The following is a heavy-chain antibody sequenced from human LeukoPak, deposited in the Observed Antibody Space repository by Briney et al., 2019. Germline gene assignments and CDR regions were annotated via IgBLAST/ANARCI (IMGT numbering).Heavy chain of an antibody. D-gene: IGHD1-7*01. Sequence: GGSLRLSCAASGFTFSSYDLSWVRQAPGKGLEWVSSISSSSSYIYYADSVKGRFTISRDNAKNSLYLQMNSLRAEDTAVYYCARDGVMITGTMTYWGQGTLVTVSS. CDR2: ISSSSSYI. CDR1: GFTFSSYD. V-gene: IGHV3-21*01. CDR3: ARDGVMITGTMTY. J-gene: IGHJ4*02.